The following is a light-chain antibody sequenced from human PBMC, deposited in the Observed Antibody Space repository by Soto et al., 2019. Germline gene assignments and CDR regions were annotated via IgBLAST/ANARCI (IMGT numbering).Light chain of an antibody. Sequence: EIVLTQSPVTLSLSPGERATLSCRASQSVSSYLAWYQQKPGQAPRLLIYDASNRATGIPARFSGRGSGTDFTLPISSLEPEDFAVYYCQQRSNWPPRITFGQGTRLEIK. V-gene: IGKV3-11*01. CDR3: QQRSNWPPRIT. CDR2: DAS. CDR1: QSVSSY. J-gene: IGKJ5*01.